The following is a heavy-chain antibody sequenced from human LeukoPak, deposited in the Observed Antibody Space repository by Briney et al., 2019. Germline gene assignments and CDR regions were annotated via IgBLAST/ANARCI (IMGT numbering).Heavy chain of an antibody. J-gene: IGHJ5*02. CDR2: IYYSGRT. CDR1: SGSISSYY. CDR3: ARGRRGYCSGGSCYSGRNWFDP. Sequence: SETLSLTCTVSSGSISSYYWGWNRQPAGKGLEWIGSIYYSGRTYYNPSLKSRVTISVDTSKNQFSLMLSSVTAVDTAVYYCARGRRGYCSGGSCYSGRNWFDPWGQGTLVTVSS. V-gene: IGHV4-39*07. D-gene: IGHD2-15*01.